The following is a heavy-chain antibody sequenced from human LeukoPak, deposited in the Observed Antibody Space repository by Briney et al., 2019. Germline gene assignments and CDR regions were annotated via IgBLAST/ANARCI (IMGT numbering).Heavy chain of an antibody. CDR2: IYSGGST. CDR1: GFTVSSNY. J-gene: IGHJ4*02. Sequence: GGSLRLSCAASGFTVSSNYMSWVRQAPGKGLEWVSVIYSGGSTYYADSVKGRFTISRDNSKNTLYLQMSSLRAEDTAVYYCAKRGAEVGQTVAPGDYWGQGTLVTVSS. CDR3: AKRGAEVGQTVAPGDY. V-gene: IGHV3-53*01. D-gene: IGHD1-26*01.